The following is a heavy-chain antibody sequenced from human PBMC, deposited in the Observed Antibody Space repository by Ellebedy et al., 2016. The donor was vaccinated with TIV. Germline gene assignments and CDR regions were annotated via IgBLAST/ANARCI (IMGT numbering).Heavy chain of an antibody. J-gene: IGHJ4*02. CDR1: GGSINTYY. Sequence: MPSETLSLTCTVSGGSINTYYWTWIRQPPGKGLEYIGFVHYTGITNYNPSLRSRVTLSIDSFKNQFSLKLDSVTAADTAVYYCARAAPDELRSLEWFVFDYWGQGTLVTVSS. D-gene: IGHD3-3*01. V-gene: IGHV4-59*12. CDR3: ARAAPDELRSLEWFVFDY. CDR2: VHYTGIT.